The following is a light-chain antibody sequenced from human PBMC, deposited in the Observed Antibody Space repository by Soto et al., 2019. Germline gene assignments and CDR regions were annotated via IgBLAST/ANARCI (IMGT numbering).Light chain of an antibody. CDR2: EVS. Sequence: QSARTQPPSASGSPGQSVTISCTGTRRYVGGNNYVSWYQQHPGKAPKLMLYEVSKRPSGVPDRFSGSKSGNTASLTVSGRQAEDEADYYCCSYAGSHNVVLGGGTKLTVL. CDR3: CSYAGSHNVV. J-gene: IGLJ2*01. V-gene: IGLV2-8*01. CDR1: RRYVGGNNY.